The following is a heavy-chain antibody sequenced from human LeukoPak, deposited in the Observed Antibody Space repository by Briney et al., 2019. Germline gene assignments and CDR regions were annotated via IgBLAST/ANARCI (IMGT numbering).Heavy chain of an antibody. V-gene: IGHV3-74*01. CDR3: ASSGRLRRGVTGTEYFQH. D-gene: IGHD3-10*01. J-gene: IGHJ1*01. CDR1: GFTFSSYW. Sequence: GGSLRLSCAASGFTFSSYWMHWVRQTPGKGLVWVSRINPDGSSTSYADSVKGRFTISRDNAKNTLYLQMNSLRAEDTAVYYCASSGRLRRGVTGTEYFQHWGQGTLVTVSS. CDR2: INPDGSST.